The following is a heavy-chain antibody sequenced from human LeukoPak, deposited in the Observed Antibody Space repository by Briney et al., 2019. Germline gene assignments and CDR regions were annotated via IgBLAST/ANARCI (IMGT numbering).Heavy chain of an antibody. CDR2: ISSNGGST. J-gene: IGHJ3*02. V-gene: IGHV3-64*01. Sequence: GGSLRLSCAASGFTFSSYAMHWVRQAPGKGLEYVSAISSNGGSTYYANSVKGRFTISRDNSKNTLYLQMGSLRAEGMAVYYCARATASGWNPENAFDIWGQGTMVTVSS. D-gene: IGHD1-1*01. CDR3: ARATASGWNPENAFDI. CDR1: GFTFSSYA.